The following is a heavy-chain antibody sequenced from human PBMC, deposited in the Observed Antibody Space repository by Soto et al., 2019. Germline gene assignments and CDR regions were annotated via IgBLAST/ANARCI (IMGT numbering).Heavy chain of an antibody. D-gene: IGHD6-19*01. J-gene: IGHJ5*02. V-gene: IGHV1-58*01. CDR1: GFTFSSSA. CDR3: ATRIGNIGWYWLDT. CDR2: IVLGNGNT. Sequence: ASVKVSCKASGFTFSSSAVQWVRQARGQRLEWIGWIVLGNGNTNYAQKFQERVTITRDMSTSTAYMEVRSLTSDDTAVYYCATRIGNIGWYWLDTWGQGTLVTVSS.